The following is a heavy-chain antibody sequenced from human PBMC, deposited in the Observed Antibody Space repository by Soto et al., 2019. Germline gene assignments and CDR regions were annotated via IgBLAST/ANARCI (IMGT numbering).Heavy chain of an antibody. V-gene: IGHV1-69*13. CDR3: ARKEFYGSGGN. D-gene: IGHD3-10*01. CDR2: IIPIFGTA. Sequence: AASVKVSCKGSGDTFSSYAIGWVRQAPGQGLEWMGGIIPIFGTANYAQKFQGRVTITADESTSTAYMELSSLRSEDMAVYYCARKEFYGSGGNWGQRTLGTVSS. J-gene: IGHJ4*01. CDR1: GDTFSSYA.